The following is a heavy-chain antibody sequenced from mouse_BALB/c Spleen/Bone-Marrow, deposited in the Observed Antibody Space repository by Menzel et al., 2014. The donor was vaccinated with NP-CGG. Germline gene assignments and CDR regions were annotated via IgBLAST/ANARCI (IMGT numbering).Heavy chain of an antibody. CDR3: ARGIARAMMGY. CDR1: GYTFTSYW. CDR2: IHPSNGRT. Sequence: VQLQQSGTELVKPGASVKLSCKASGYTFTSYWIHWVKRGPGQGLEWIGEIHPSNGRTNYSEKFKTKATLTVDKSSSTAHMQLSSLTSEDSAVYYCARGIARAMMGYWGQGTSVTVSS. J-gene: IGHJ4*01. D-gene: IGHD3-1*01. V-gene: IGHV1S81*02.